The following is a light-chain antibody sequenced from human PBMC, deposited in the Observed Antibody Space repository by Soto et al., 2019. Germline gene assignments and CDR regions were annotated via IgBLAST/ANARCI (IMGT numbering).Light chain of an antibody. CDR3: QQSYSTPRT. Sequence: DIQMTKSPSSLSASVGDRVTITCRASTSISSYLNGYQQKPVKAPKLLIYAASSLQSGVPSRFSGSGSETDFTLTISSLQPEDVATYDCQQSYSTPRTFGQGTKVEIK. CDR1: TSISSY. J-gene: IGKJ1*01. V-gene: IGKV1-39*01. CDR2: AAS.